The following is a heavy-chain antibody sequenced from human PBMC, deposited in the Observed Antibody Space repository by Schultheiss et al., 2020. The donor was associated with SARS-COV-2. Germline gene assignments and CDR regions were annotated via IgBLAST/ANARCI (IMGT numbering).Heavy chain of an antibody. CDR2: IYYSGST. CDR1: GGSISSGDYY. V-gene: IGHV4-61*08. Sequence: SETLSLTCTVSGGSISSGDYYWSWIRQPPGKGLEWIGYIYYSGSTNYNPSLKSRVTISVDTSKNQFSLKLSSVTAADTAVYYCASSYYDYIWGSYRFAPPHEWGYWGQGTLVTVSS. D-gene: IGHD3-16*02. J-gene: IGHJ4*02. CDR3: ASSYYDYIWGSYRFAPPHEWGY.